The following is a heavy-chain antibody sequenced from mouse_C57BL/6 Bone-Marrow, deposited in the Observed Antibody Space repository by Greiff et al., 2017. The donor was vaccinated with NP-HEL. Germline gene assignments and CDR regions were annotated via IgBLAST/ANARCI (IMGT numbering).Heavy chain of an antibody. Sequence: EVMLVESGGGLVQPGGSLKLSCAASGFTFSDYYMYWVRQTPEKRLEWVAYISNGGGSTYYPDTVKGRFTISRDNAKNTLYLQMSRLKSEDTAMYYCARPLYGNSFAYWGQGTLVTVSA. D-gene: IGHD2-1*01. V-gene: IGHV5-12*01. CDR2: ISNGGGST. J-gene: IGHJ3*01. CDR3: ARPLYGNSFAY. CDR1: GFTFSDYY.